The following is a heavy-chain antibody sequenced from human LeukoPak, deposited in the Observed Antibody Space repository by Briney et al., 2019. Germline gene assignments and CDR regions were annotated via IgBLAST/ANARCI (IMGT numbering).Heavy chain of an antibody. J-gene: IGHJ4*02. V-gene: IGHV3-23*01. CDR2: ISPSGGIT. D-gene: IGHD3-10*01. CDR3: AKGVGVRGIIPQTLDY. Sequence: GGSLRLSCAASGFTFSSNAMNWVRQAPGKGLEWVSVISPSGGITYYADSVKGRFTVSRDNSKNTLYLQMNSLRVDDTATYYCAKGVGVRGIIPQTLDYWGQGTLVLVSS. CDR1: GFTFSSNA.